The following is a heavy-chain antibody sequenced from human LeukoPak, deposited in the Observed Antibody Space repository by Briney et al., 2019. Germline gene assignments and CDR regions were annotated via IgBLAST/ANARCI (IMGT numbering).Heavy chain of an antibody. Sequence: PGGSLRLSCAASGFPFSSYAMHWVRQAPGKGLEYVSAISSNGGSTSYANSVKGRFTISRDNSKNTLYLQMGSLRAEDMAVYYCARSSIVVVSILAYWGQGTLVTVSS. CDR1: GFPFSSYA. CDR2: ISSNGGST. J-gene: IGHJ4*02. V-gene: IGHV3-64*01. D-gene: IGHD2-2*01. CDR3: ARSSIVVVSILAY.